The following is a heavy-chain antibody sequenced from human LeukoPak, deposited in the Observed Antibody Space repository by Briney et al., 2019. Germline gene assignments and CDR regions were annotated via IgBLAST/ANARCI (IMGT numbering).Heavy chain of an antibody. CDR1: GDSFSSRNW. Sequence: SETLSLTCAVSGDSFSSRNWWSWVRQPPGKGLEWIGEIYHSGSTNYNPSLKSRVTISVDKSKNHFSLKLNSVTAADTAVYYCARRGVGGSWPIDYWGQGTLVTVSS. D-gene: IGHD6-13*01. CDR3: ARRGVGGSWPIDY. V-gene: IGHV4-4*02. J-gene: IGHJ4*02. CDR2: IYHSGST.